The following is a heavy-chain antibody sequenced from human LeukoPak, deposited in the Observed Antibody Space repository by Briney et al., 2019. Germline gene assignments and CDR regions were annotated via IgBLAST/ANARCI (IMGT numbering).Heavy chain of an antibody. D-gene: IGHD5-24*01. J-gene: IGHJ4*02. CDR1: GYSSTNYW. Sequence: GESLKISCKGSGYSSTNYWIGWVRQIPGKGLEWMGIIYPFNSDTRYSPSFQGQVTISADESINTAYLQWGSLKASDTAIYYCARHRDGYNPFDYWGQGTLMTVSS. V-gene: IGHV5-51*01. CDR3: ARHRDGYNPFDY. CDR2: IYPFNSDT.